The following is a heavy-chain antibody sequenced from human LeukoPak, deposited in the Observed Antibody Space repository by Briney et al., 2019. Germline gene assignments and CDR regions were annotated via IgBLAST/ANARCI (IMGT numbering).Heavy chain of an antibody. D-gene: IGHD1-1*01. CDR2: IIPIFGTA. CDR1: GGTFSSYA. J-gene: IGHJ4*02. CDR3: ARVRVERRGGHFDY. Sequence: SVKVSCKASGGTFSSYAISWVRQAPGQGLEWMGGIIPIFGTANYAQKFQGRVTITADESTSTAYMELSSLRSEDTAVYYCARVRVERRGGHFDYWGQGTLVTVSS. V-gene: IGHV1-69*13.